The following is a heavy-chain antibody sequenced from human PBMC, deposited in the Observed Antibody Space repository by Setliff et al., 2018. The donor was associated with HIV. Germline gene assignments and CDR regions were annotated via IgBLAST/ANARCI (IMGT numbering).Heavy chain of an antibody. CDR1: GYTFSRYA. CDR2: INAGNGNT. D-gene: IGHD1-1*01. J-gene: IGHJ5*02. Sequence: ASVKVSCKASGYTFSRYAMHWVRQAPGQRLEWMGWINAGNGNTKYSQRFQGRVTITIDTSASTAYMELRSLRSDDTAVYFCARVRTSYNFWVGDVFDPWGQGTLVTVSS. CDR3: ARVRTSYNFWVGDVFDP. V-gene: IGHV1-3*01.